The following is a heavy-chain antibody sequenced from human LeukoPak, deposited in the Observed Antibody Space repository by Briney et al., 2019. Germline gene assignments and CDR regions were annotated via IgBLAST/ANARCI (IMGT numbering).Heavy chain of an antibody. V-gene: IGHV1-8*01. CDR1: RYTFFSYD. D-gene: IGHD3-22*01. J-gene: IGHJ4*02. Sequence: ASVKVSCKASRYTFFSYDTTWVRQATGQGLERMGWMNPNSGNAGYAQKFQGRVTMTRNTSTNTAYMELSSLRPEDTAVYYCARGISYYYDSSVAYWGQGTLVTVSS. CDR2: MNPNSGNA. CDR3: ARGISYYYDSSVAY.